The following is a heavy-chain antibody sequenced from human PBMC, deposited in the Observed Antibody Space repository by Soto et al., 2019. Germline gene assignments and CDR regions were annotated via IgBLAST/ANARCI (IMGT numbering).Heavy chain of an antibody. Sequence: ELQLVESGGGLVQPGGSLRLSCTVSGFIFRNYWMARARQAPGKGLQWVAVIRQDGSETHYVDSVRGRFTISRDNAKNSLYLDMNSLRADDTAIYYCTRDWDYWGQGILVSVSS. CDR3: TRDWDY. CDR1: GFIFRNYW. J-gene: IGHJ4*02. CDR2: IRQDGSET. V-gene: IGHV3-7*01.